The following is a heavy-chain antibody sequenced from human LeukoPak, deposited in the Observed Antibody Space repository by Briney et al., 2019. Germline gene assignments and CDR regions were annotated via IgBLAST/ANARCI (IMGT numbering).Heavy chain of an antibody. Sequence: NPGGSLRLSCAASGFTFSDYYMSWIRQAPGKGLEWVSYISSSGSTIYYADSVKGRFTISRDNSKNTLYLQMNSLRAEDTAVYYCAKDASSGYFLGLTYFDYWGQGTLVTVSS. CDR1: GFTFSDYY. V-gene: IGHV3-11*01. J-gene: IGHJ4*02. CDR2: ISSSGSTI. CDR3: AKDASSGYFLGLTYFDY. D-gene: IGHD3-22*01.